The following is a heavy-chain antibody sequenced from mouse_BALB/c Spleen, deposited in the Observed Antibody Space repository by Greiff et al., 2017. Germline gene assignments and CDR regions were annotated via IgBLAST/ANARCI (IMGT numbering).Heavy chain of an antibody. CDR2: INPDSSTI. V-gene: IGHV4-1*02. D-gene: IGHD1-1*01. CDR3: ARPDITTVVERAFAY. J-gene: IGHJ3*01. Sequence: DVKLQESGGGLVQPGGSLKLSCAASGFDFSRYWMSWVRQAPGKGLEWIGEINPDSSTINYTPSLKDKFIISRDNAKNTLYLQMSKVRSEDTALYYCARPDITTVVERAFAYWGQGTLVTVSA. CDR1: GFDFSRYW.